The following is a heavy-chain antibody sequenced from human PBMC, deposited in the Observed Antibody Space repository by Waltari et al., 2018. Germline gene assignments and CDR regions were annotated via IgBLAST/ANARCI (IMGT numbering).Heavy chain of an antibody. D-gene: IGHD3-22*01. CDR2: IKKDGGEE. CDR1: GFTLSSYW. V-gene: IGHV3-7*01. J-gene: IGHJ3*02. Sequence: EVQLVESGGGLVQHGGSLRLSCAASGFTLSSYWMSWVRQAPGKGLEWVANIKKDGGEEYYVDSVRGRFTISRDNAKNSLFLQMNSLRPEDTAVYYCARDQWFAFDIWGQGTMVTVSS. CDR3: ARDQWFAFDI.